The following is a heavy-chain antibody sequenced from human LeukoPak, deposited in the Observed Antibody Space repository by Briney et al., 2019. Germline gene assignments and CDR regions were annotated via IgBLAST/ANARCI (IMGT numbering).Heavy chain of an antibody. Sequence: GGSLRLSCAASGFTFSTYGMSWVRQAPGKGLEWVSAISGSGGSTYYADSVKGRFTISRDNSKNTLYLQMNILRSEDTAVYYCARIHYDSSVYLDYWGQGTLVTVSS. CDR2: ISGSGGST. V-gene: IGHV3-23*01. D-gene: IGHD3-22*01. CDR3: ARIHYDSSVYLDY. CDR1: GFTFSTYG. J-gene: IGHJ4*02.